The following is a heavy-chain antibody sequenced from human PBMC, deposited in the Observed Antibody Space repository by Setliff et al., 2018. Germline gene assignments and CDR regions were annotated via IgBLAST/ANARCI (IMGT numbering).Heavy chain of an antibody. D-gene: IGHD5-18*01. J-gene: IGHJ4*02. CDR1: GRSVSRDSDF. CDR2: IYSSGST. Sequence: SETLSLTCTVSGRSVSRDSDFWNWIRRSAGNKLEWIGHIYSSGSTEYNPSLKSRVTMSIDASKNQLSLKLSSVTAADSAIYYCARQVDTPMAPIDHWGQGTLVTVSS. V-gene: IGHV4-61*09. CDR3: ARQVDTPMAPIDH.